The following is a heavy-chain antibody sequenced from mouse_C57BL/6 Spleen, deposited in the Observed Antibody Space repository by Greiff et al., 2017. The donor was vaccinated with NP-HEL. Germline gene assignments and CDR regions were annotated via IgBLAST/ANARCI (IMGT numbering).Heavy chain of an antibody. CDR2: ISSGGSYT. CDR1: GFTFSSYG. CDR3: ARHGYDCYYYAMDY. V-gene: IGHV5-6*01. J-gene: IGHJ4*01. D-gene: IGHD2-4*01. Sequence: EVQGVESGGDLVKPGGSLKLSCAASGFTFSSYGMSWVRQTPDKRLEWVATISSGGSYTYYPASVKGRFTISRDNAKNTLYLQMSSLKSEDTAMYYCARHGYDCYYYAMDYWGQGTSVTVSS.